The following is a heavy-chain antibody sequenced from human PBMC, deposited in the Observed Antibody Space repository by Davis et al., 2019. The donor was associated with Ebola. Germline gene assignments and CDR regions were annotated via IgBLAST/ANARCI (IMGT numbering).Heavy chain of an antibody. CDR2: IYSSGST. CDR1: GGSISRYY. D-gene: IGHD3-22*01. V-gene: IGHV4-59*08. Sequence: SETLSLTCTVSGGSISRYYWSWTRQPPGKGLEWIGYIYSSGSTNYNPSLKSRVTISGDTSKNQLSLKLSSVTAADTAVYYCASTYYDSSGYSLVYWGQGTLVTVSS. J-gene: IGHJ4*02. CDR3: ASTYYDSSGYSLVY.